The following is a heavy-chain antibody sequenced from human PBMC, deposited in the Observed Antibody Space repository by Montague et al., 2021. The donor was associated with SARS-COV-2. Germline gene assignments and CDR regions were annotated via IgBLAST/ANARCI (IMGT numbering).Heavy chain of an antibody. CDR1: GGSISSSSYY. CDR2: IYYSGST. D-gene: IGHD1-1*01. Sequence: SETLSLTCSVSGGSISSSSYYWGWIRQSPGKGLEWIGSIYYSGSTYYNPSLKSRVTISVDTSKKQFSLKVTPVTAADTAVYYRARQAQLFHRATDYYDMDVWGQGTTVTVSS. CDR3: ARQAQLFHRATDYYDMDV. J-gene: IGHJ6*02. V-gene: IGHV4-39*01.